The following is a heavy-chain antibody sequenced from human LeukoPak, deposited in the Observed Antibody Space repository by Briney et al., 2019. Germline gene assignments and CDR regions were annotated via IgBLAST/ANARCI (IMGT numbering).Heavy chain of an antibody. D-gene: IGHD1-1*01. Sequence: GGSLRLSCAASGFTFSIYGMHWVRQAPGKGLEWVAVIWYDGSNKYYADSVKGRFTISRDNSKNTLYLQMNSLRAEDTAVYYCARDRGTGTTKLFAYWGQGPLVTVSS. V-gene: IGHV3-33*01. CDR2: IWYDGSNK. CDR3: ARDRGTGTTKLFAY. J-gene: IGHJ4*02. CDR1: GFTFSIYG.